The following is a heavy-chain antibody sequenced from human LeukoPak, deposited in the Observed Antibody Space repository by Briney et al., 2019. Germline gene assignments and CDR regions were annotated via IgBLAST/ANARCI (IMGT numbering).Heavy chain of an antibody. J-gene: IGHJ4*02. CDR1: GFTFSSYE. Sequence: GGSLRLSCAASGFTFSSYEMNWVRQAPGKGLEWVSYISSSGSTIYYADSVKGRFTISRDNAKNSLYLQMNSLRAEDTAVYYCASQVPSGYFDYWGQGTLLTVSS. D-gene: IGHD4/OR15-4a*01. CDR3: ASQVPSGYFDY. CDR2: ISSSGSTI. V-gene: IGHV3-48*03.